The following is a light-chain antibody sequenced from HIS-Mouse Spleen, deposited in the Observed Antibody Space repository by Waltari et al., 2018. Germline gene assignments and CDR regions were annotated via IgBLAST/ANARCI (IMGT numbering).Light chain of an antibody. Sequence: SYELTQPPSVSVSPGQTARITCSGDALPKKYAYWYQQKSGQAPVLVIYEDSKRPSGIPERFYGSSSWTMATLTISGAQVEDEADYYCYSTDSSGNHRVFGGGTKLTVL. J-gene: IGLJ2*01. CDR2: EDS. V-gene: IGLV3-10*01. CDR3: YSTDSSGNHRV. CDR1: ALPKKY.